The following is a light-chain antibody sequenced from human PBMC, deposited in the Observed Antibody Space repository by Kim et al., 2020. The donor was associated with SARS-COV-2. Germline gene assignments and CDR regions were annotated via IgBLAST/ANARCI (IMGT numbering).Light chain of an antibody. CDR1: QSVLYSSNNKNY. CDR2: WAS. CDR3: QQYYSTPRT. Sequence: ATIKCKSSQSVLYSSNNKNYLAWYQQKPGQPTKLLIYWASTRESGVPDRFSGSGSGTDFTLTISSLQAEDVAVYYCQQYYSTPRTFGQGTKVDIK. J-gene: IGKJ1*01. V-gene: IGKV4-1*01.